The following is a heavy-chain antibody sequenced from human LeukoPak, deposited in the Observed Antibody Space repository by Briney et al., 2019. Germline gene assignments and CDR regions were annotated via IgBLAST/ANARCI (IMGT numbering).Heavy chain of an antibody. CDR1: GGTFSSYA. D-gene: IGHD3-3*01. V-gene: IGHV1-69*04. J-gene: IGHJ4*02. CDR2: IIPILGIA. CDR3: ASYVLRFLEWSSGFDY. Sequence: SVKVSCKASGGTFSSYAISWVRQAPGQGLEWMGRIIPILGIANYAQKFQGRVTTTADKSTSTAYMELSSLRSEDTAVYYCASYVLRFLEWSSGFDYWGQGTLVTVSS.